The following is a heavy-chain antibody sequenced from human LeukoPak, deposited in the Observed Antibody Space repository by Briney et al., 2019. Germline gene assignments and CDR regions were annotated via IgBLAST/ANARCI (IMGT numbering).Heavy chain of an antibody. J-gene: IGHJ4*02. CDR1: GGSISSSSYY. CDR3: ARQGWELLRGVFDY. Sequence: PSETLSLTCTVSGGSISSSSYYWGWIRQPPGKGLEWIGSIYYSGSTYYNPSLHSRFTMSVDTSKNQFSLKLSSVTAADTAVYYCARQGWELLRGVFDYWGQGTLVTVSS. V-gene: IGHV4-39*01. CDR2: IYYSGST. D-gene: IGHD1-26*01.